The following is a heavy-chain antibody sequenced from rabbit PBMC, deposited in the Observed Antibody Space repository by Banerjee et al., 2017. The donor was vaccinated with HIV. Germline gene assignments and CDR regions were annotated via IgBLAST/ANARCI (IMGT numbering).Heavy chain of an antibody. CDR3: VREAGYGGYGDANL. Sequence: QEQLVESGGGLVKPEGSLKLSCKASRFDFSSYSMSWVRQAPGKGLEWIGYIVPIFGVTYYANWVNGRFTISSHNAQNTLYLEMNRLTAADTATYFCVREAGYGGYGDANLWGPGTLVTVS. CDR1: RFDFSSYS. D-gene: IGHD6-1*01. J-gene: IGHJ4*01. V-gene: IGHV1S47*01. CDR2: IVPIFGVT.